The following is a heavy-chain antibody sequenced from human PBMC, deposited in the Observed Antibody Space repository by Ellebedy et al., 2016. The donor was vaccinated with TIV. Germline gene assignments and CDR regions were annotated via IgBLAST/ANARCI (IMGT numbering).Heavy chain of an antibody. CDR1: GGSISSYY. CDR2: IYYSGST. Sequence: SETLSLXXTVSGGSISSYYWSWIRQPPGKGLEWIGYIYYSGSTNYNPSLKSRVTISVDTSKNQFSLKLSSVTAADTAVYYCATRVGLYYDFWSGPFGHWFDPWGQGTLVTVSS. V-gene: IGHV4-59*12. CDR3: ATRVGLYYDFWSGPFGHWFDP. D-gene: IGHD3-3*01. J-gene: IGHJ5*02.